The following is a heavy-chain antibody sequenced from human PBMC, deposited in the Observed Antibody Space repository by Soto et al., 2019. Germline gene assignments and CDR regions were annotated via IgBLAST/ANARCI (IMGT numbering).Heavy chain of an antibody. J-gene: IGHJ4*02. CDR3: AKDAGSPRPFDS. CDR2: ISYDGSNK. CDR1: GFTFSTYG. D-gene: IGHD6-13*01. V-gene: IGHV3-30*18. Sequence: GGSLRLSCAASGFTFSTYGMHWVLQAPGKGLEWVAVISYDGSNKYYADSVKGRFTISRDNSKNTLYLQMNSLRAEDTAVYYCAKDAGSPRPFDSWGQGTLVTVS.